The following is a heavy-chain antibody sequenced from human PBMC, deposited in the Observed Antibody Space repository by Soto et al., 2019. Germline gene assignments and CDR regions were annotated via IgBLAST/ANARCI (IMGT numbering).Heavy chain of an antibody. J-gene: IGHJ5*02. CDR1: GFTFTSYS. CDR2: ITSKSTTI. Sequence: SLRLSCAASGFTFTSYSMNWVRQAPGQGLEWVSYITSKSTTIKYADSVKGRFTVSRDNAKNSLYLQLNSLRDEDTAVYYCAREMGACSDSSCYPGPYDSWGQGTLVTVSS. CDR3: AREMGACSDSSCYPGPYDS. V-gene: IGHV3-48*02. D-gene: IGHD3-16*01.